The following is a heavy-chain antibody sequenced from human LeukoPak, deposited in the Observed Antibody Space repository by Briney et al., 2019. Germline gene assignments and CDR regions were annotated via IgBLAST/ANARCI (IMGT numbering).Heavy chain of an antibody. CDR2: IGSRPTTT. V-gene: IGHV3-48*03. Sequence: GGSLRLSCAGSGFTFSTYEMNWLRQAPGKGLEWVSYIGSRPTTTYYAESVRGRFTISRDNTKNSVFLQMTSLRADDAAVYFCATSGAYEISWAFNIWGQGTMVAVSS. CDR3: ATSGAYEISWAFNI. D-gene: IGHD3-9*01. J-gene: IGHJ3*02. CDR1: GFTFSTYE.